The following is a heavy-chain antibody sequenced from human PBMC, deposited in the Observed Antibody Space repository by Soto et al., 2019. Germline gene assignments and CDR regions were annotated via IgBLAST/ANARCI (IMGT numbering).Heavy chain of an antibody. Sequence: GASVKVSCKASGYTFISYDINWVRQATGQGLEWMGWMNPNSGNTGYAQKFQGRVTMTRNTSISTAYMELSSLRSEDTAVYYCARGRRAAAGTVGEDYWGQGTLVTVSS. D-gene: IGHD6-13*01. V-gene: IGHV1-8*01. CDR2: MNPNSGNT. CDR3: ARGRRAAAGTVGEDY. CDR1: GYTFISYD. J-gene: IGHJ4*02.